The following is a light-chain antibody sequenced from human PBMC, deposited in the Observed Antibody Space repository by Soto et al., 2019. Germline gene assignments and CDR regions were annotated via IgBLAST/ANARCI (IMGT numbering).Light chain of an antibody. CDR3: QQYGSSRTWT. J-gene: IGKJ1*01. CDR2: GAS. Sequence: EIVLTQSPCTLSLSPGERATLSCRAIQSVDNSNLAWYQQKLGRAPRLLISGASTRATGIPDRFSGSGSETDFTLTISRLEPEDFAVYYCQQYGSSRTWTFGQGTKVDIK. CDR1: QSVDNSN. V-gene: IGKV3-20*01.